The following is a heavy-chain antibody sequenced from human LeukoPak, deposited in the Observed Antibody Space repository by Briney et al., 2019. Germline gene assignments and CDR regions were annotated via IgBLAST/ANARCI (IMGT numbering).Heavy chain of an antibody. V-gene: IGHV4-4*02. CDR2: IYHSGST. CDR3: ARGSTSRIRKGFDY. Sequence: PSGTLSLTCAVSGGSISSSNWCSWVRQPPGKGLEWIGEIYHSGSTNYNPSLKSRVTISVDKSKNQFSLKLSSVTAADTAVYYCARGSTSRIRKGFDYWGQGTLVTVSS. CDR1: GGSISSSNW. D-gene: IGHD5/OR15-5a*01. J-gene: IGHJ4*02.